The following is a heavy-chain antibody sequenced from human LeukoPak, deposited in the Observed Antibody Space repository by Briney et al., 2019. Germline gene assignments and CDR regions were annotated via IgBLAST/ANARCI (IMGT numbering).Heavy chain of an antibody. D-gene: IGHD3-16*02. CDR3: AKEGRLYDFDY. Sequence: PGGSLRLSCAASGFTFSSYAMSWVRQAPGRGLEWVSGISWNSLRIDYADSVKGRFGISRDNAKNSLYLQMNSLTADDTALYYCAKEGRLYDFDYWGQGTLVTVSS. CDR2: ISWNSLRI. V-gene: IGHV3-9*01. CDR1: GFTFSSYA. J-gene: IGHJ4*02.